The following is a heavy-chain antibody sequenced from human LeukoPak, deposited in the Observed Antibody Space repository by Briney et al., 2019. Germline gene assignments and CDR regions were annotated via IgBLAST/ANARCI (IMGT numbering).Heavy chain of an antibody. CDR2: ISGTNSYI. CDR3: ARIPNSANFPNWFDP. D-gene: IGHD4/OR15-4a*01. J-gene: IGHJ5*02. CDR1: GFTFTNYN. Sequence: PGGSLRLSCAASGFTFTNYNMSWVRQAPGKGLEWVSSISGTNSYIYYADSVNGRFTISRDNAKNSLYLQMNSLRAEDTAVYYCARIPNSANFPNWFDPWGQGTLVTVSS. V-gene: IGHV3-21*01.